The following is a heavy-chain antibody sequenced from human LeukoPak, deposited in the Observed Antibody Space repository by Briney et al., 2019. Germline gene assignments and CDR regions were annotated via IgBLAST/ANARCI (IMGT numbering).Heavy chain of an antibody. V-gene: IGHV1-18*01. CDR2: ISAYNGNT. D-gene: IGHD1-26*01. CDR3: ARDRTVGATGGIDY. Sequence: ASVKVSCKASGYTFTSYGISWVRQAPGQGLEWVGWISAYNGNTNYAQKVQGRVTMTTDTSTTTAYMELRSLRSDDTAVYYCARDRTVGATGGIDYWGQGTLVTVSS. CDR1: GYTFTSYG. J-gene: IGHJ4*02.